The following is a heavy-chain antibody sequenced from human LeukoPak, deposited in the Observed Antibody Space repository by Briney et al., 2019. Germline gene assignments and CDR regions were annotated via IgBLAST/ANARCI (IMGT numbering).Heavy chain of an antibody. J-gene: IGHJ2*01. D-gene: IGHD2-15*01. V-gene: IGHV1-69*06. CDR3: ARDRTGGGDYWYFDL. CDR1: GGTFSSYA. CDR2: IIPIFGTA. Sequence: ASVKVSCKASGGTFSSYAISWVRQAPGQGLEWMGGIIPIFGTANYAQKFQGRVTITADKSTSTAYMELSSLRSEDTAVYYCARDRTGGGDYWYFDLWGRGTLVTVSS.